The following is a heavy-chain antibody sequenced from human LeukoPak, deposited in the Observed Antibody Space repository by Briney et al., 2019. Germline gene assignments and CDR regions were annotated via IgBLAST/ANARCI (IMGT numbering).Heavy chain of an antibody. CDR2: IYPGDSDT. Sequence: PGGSLRLSCKGSGYSFTSSWIGWVRQMPGKGLEWMGIIYPGDSDTRYSPSFQGQVTISADKSISTAYLQWSSLKASDTAIYYCAIYSDTNYFDHWGQGTLVTVSS. D-gene: IGHD3-9*01. V-gene: IGHV5-51*01. J-gene: IGHJ4*02. CDR1: GYSFTSSW. CDR3: AIYSDTNYFDH.